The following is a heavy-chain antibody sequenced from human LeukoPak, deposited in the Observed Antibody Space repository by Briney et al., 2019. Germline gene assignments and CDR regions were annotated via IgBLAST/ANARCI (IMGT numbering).Heavy chain of an antibody. CDR3: TTLTVASIDY. V-gene: IGHV3-48*03. Sequence: AGGSLRLSCAASGFSFSVYEMHWVRQAPGRGQEWIADISGSDTSTYYADSVKGRFTISRDNAKNSLYLQMNRLRVEDTAVYYCTTLTVASIDYWGQGTLVTVSS. D-gene: IGHD6-19*01. CDR2: ISGSDTST. CDR1: GFSFSVYE. J-gene: IGHJ4*02.